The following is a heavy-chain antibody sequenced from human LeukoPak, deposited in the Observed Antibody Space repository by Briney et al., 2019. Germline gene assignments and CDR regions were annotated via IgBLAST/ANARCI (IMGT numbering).Heavy chain of an antibody. CDR3: ARGRPSGYYYDSSGYYLPFQY. V-gene: IGHV4-34*01. Sequence: PSETLPLTCAVSGGSFSDYSWSWIRQPPGKGLEWIREILHDGSATYNPSLKSRVTISVDTPKNRFSLKLSSVTAADTAVYFCARGRPSGYYYDSSGYYLPFQYWGPGTLVTVSS. D-gene: IGHD3-22*01. CDR2: ILHDGSA. CDR1: GGSFSDYS. J-gene: IGHJ4*02.